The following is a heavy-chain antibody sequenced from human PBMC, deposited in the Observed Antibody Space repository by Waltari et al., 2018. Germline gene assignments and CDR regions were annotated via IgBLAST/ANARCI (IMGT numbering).Heavy chain of an antibody. CDR2: ISSSSSYI. D-gene: IGHD3-9*01. V-gene: IGHV3-21*01. J-gene: IGHJ4*02. CDR3: ARDLGLVDAN. CDR1: GFTFSSYS. Sequence: EVQLVESGGGLVKPGGSLRLSCAASGFTFSSYSMNWVRQAPGKGLEWVSTISSSSSYIYYADSVKGRFTISRDNAKNSLYLQMNSLRAEDTAVYYCARDLGLVDANWGQGTLVTVSS.